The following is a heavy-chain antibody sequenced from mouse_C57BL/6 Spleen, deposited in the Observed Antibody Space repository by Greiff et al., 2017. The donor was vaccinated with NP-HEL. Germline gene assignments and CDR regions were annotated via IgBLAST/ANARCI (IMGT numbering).Heavy chain of an antibody. CDR3: ARWYYGSSYDYFDY. D-gene: IGHD1-1*01. V-gene: IGHV1-80*01. CDR1: GYAFSSYW. Sequence: QVQLQQSGAELVKPGASVKISCKASGYAFSSYWMNWVKQRPGKGLEWIGQIYPGDGDTNYNGKFKGKATLTADKSSSPAYMQLSSLTSEDSAVYFCARWYYGSSYDYFDYWGQGTTLTVSS. CDR2: IYPGDGDT. J-gene: IGHJ2*01.